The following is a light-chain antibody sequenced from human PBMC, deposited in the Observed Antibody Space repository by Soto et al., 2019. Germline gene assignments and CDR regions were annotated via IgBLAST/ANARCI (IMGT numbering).Light chain of an antibody. V-gene: IGKV3-20*01. Sequence: EIVLTQSPGTLSLSPGERATLSCRASQGVASRYLAWYQQKPGQAPRLLIYHASSRATGIPDRFSGGGSGTDFTLTITRLEPEDFAVYFCQQYGSSPQTFGQGTKVEIK. CDR3: QQYGSSPQT. CDR2: HAS. J-gene: IGKJ1*01. CDR1: QGVASRY.